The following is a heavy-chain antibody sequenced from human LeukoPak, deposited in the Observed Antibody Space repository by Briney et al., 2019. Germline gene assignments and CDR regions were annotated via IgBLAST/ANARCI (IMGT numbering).Heavy chain of an antibody. J-gene: IGHJ4*02. CDR2: ISSSGSTI. D-gene: IGHD6-13*01. V-gene: IGHV3-48*01. CDR3: AREASYSSSWATFDY. CDR1: GFTLSRHG. Sequence: GGSLRLSCAASGFTLSRHGMNWVRQAPGKGLEWVSFISSSGSTIYYADSVKGRFTITRDIAKNSLFLQMNSLRAEDTAVYYCAREASYSSSWATFDYWGQGTLVTVSS.